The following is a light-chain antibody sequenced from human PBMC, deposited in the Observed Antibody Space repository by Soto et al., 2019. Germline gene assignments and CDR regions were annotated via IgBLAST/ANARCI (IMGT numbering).Light chain of an antibody. J-gene: IGLJ1*01. V-gene: IGLV2-18*02. CDR1: SSDVGSYNR. Sequence: QSVLTQPPSVSGSPGQSVTISCTGTSSDVGSYNRVSWYQQSPGTAPKLMIYEVSNRPSGVPDRFSGSKSGNTASLTISGLQAEDEADYYCCSYTNDNTYVFGTGTKVTVL. CDR2: EVS. CDR3: CSYTNDNTYV.